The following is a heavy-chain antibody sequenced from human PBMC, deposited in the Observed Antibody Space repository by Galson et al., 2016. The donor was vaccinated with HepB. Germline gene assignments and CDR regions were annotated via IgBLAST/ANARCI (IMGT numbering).Heavy chain of an antibody. CDR2: IYYSGST. D-gene: IGHD6-25*01. V-gene: IGHV4-59*01. CDR3: AGDHGSGGWLY. J-gene: IGHJ4*02. Sequence: SETLSLTCIVSRGSISRYYWSWVRQPPGKGLEWIGDIYYSGSTKYNPSLKSRVTISVDRSKTQFSLELRSVTAADSAVYYCAGDHGSGGWLYWGQGILVTVSS. CDR1: RGSISRYY.